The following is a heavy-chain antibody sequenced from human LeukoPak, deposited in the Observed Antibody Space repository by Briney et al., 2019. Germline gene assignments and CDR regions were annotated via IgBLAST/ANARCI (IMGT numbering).Heavy chain of an antibody. D-gene: IGHD6-6*01. CDR2: IYYSGYT. J-gene: IGHJ5*02. V-gene: IGHV4-59*08. CDR3: ARHGAKQLANWFDP. CDR1: GGSISNYY. Sequence: PSETLSLTCTVSGGSISNYYWTWIRQPPGKGLEWVGYIYYSGYTQYTPSLKSRATISVDTSKNQFSLMLNCVTAADTAVYSFARHGAKQLANWFDPWGQGALVTVSS.